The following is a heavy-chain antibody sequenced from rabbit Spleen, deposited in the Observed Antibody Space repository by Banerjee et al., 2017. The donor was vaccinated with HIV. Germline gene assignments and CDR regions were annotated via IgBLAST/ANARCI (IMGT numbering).Heavy chain of an antibody. J-gene: IGHJ4*01. V-gene: IGHV1S40*01. CDR1: GFSFSSSDY. Sequence: QSLEESGGDLVKPGASLTLTCTASGFSFSSSDYMCWVRQAPGKGLEWISCIAGGSSGFTYSATWAKGRFTITKTSSTTVTLQMTSLTVADTATYFCARDLAAVIGWNFGWWGPGTLVTVS. CDR3: ARDLAAVIGWNFGW. D-gene: IGHD1-1*01. CDR2: IAGGSSGFT.